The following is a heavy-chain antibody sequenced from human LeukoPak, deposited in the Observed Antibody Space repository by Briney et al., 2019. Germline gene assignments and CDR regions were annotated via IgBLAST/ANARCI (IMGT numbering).Heavy chain of an antibody. CDR2: INPNSGGT. CDR1: GYIFNTFG. D-gene: IGHD3-10*01. J-gene: IGHJ4*02. CDR3: ARDRDYGSGIFDY. V-gene: IGHV1-2*02. Sequence: AASVKVSCKASGYIFNTFGISWVRQAPGQGLEWMGWINPNSGGTNYAQKFQGRVTMTRDTSISTAYMELNRLRSDDTAVYYCARDRDYGSGIFDYWGQGTLVTVSS.